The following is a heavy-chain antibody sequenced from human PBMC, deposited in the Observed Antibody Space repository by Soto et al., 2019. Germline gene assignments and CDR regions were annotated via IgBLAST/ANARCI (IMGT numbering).Heavy chain of an antibody. CDR1: GFTFNNYA. D-gene: IGHD7-27*01. V-gene: IGHV3-23*01. CDR3: GKGNSKWGTGEAFDI. J-gene: IGHJ3*02. CDR2: ISGTGGST. Sequence: GGSLILSCAASGFTFNNYALNWVRQAPGKGLEWVSSISGTGGSTFYAGSAKGRFTISRDNSKNTLFLQMTSLRAEDTAVYYCGKGNSKWGTGEAFDIWGTGTMVTVSS.